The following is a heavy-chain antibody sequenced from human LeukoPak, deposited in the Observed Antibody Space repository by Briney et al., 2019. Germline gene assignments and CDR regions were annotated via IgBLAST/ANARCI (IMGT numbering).Heavy chain of an antibody. CDR1: GFTFSNYW. V-gene: IGHV3-74*01. J-gene: IGHJ4*02. Sequence: GGSLRLSCAASGFTFSNYWMHWVRQAPGKGLVWVSRIKNDGSAIYEGSVKGRFTISRDNAKNTLYLQMNSLRHEDTAVYYCLRGAHYDTSGYYYWGQGALVTVSS. D-gene: IGHD3-22*01. CDR2: IKNDGSA. CDR3: LRGAHYDTSGYYY.